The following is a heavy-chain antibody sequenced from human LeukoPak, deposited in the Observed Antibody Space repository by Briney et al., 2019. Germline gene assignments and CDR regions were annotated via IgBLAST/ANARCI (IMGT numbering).Heavy chain of an antibody. CDR2: ISGSGGRT. D-gene: IGHD6-6*01. Sequence: GGSLRLSCAASEFTFSSYAMSWVRQAPGKGLEWVSAISGSGGRTYYAESVKGRFTISRDNNENTLYLQMNSLRAEDTTVYYCAKAPQVAGRPNLGGHFDYWGQGTLVTGSS. J-gene: IGHJ4*02. CDR3: AKAPQVAGRPNLGGHFDY. V-gene: IGHV3-23*01. CDR1: EFTFSSYA.